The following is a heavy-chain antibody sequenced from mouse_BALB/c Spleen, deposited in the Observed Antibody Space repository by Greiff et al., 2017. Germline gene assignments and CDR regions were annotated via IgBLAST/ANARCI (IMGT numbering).Heavy chain of an antibody. CDR3: ARAYYDYFYAMDY. CDR2: IYPGDGDT. V-gene: IGHV1-80*01. Sequence: QVQLKQSGAELVRPGSSVKISCKASGYAFSSYWMNWVKQRPGQGLEWIGQIYPGDGDTNYNGKFKGKARLTADKSSSTAYMQLSSLTSEDSAVYFGARAYYDYFYAMDYWGQGTSVTVSS. J-gene: IGHJ4*01. CDR1: GYAFSSYW. D-gene: IGHD2-4*01.